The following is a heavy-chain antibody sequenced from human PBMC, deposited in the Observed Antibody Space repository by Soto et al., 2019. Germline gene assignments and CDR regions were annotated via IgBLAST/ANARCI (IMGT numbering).Heavy chain of an antibody. Sequence: ASVKVSCKASGYTFTSYGISWVRQAPGQGLEWMGWISAYNGNTNYAQKLQGRVTMTTDTSTSTAYMELRSPRSDDTAVYYCARDPRIVVVVAATRGWFDPWGQGTLVTVSS. CDR2: ISAYNGNT. CDR3: ARDPRIVVVVAATRGWFDP. J-gene: IGHJ5*02. CDR1: GYTFTSYG. V-gene: IGHV1-18*01. D-gene: IGHD2-15*01.